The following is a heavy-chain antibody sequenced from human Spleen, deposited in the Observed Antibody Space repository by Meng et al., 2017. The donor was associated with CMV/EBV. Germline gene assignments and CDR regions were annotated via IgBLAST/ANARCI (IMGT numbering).Heavy chain of an antibody. J-gene: IGHJ6*02. Sequence: SCAASGFTFSSYAMHWVRQAPGKGLEWVAVISYDGSNKYYADSVKGRFTISRDNSKNTLYLQMNSLRAEDTAVYYCAFSHGIFGVAPTYYYYGMDVWGQGTTVTVSS. D-gene: IGHD3-3*01. V-gene: IGHV3-30*04. CDR2: ISYDGSNK. CDR1: GFTFSSYA. CDR3: AFSHGIFGVAPTYYYYGMDV.